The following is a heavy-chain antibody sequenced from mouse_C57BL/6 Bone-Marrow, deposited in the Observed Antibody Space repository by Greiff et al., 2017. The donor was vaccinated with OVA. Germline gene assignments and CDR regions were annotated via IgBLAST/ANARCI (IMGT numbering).Heavy chain of an antibody. D-gene: IGHD1-1*01. CDR1: GFNIKDDY. J-gene: IGHJ4*01. CDR2: IDPENGDT. Sequence: VQLQQSGAELVRPGASVKLSCTASGFNIKDDYMHWVKQRPEQGLEWIGWIDPENGDTEYASKFQGKATITADTSSNTAYLQLSSLTSEDTAVYYCTAITTVVEGYWGRGTSVTVSS. V-gene: IGHV14-4*01. CDR3: TAITTVVEGY.